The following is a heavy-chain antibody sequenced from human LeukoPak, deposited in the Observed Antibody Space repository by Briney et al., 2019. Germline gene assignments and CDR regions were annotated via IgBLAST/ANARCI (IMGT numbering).Heavy chain of an antibody. V-gene: IGHV1-69*04. Sequence: ASVKVSCKASGYTFTNYGISWVRQAPGQGLEWMGRIIPILGIANYAQKFQGRVTITADKSTSTAYMELSSLRSEDTAVYYCASRYSYASIAARPFDYWGQGTLVTVSS. D-gene: IGHD6-6*01. CDR1: GYTFTNYG. CDR2: IIPILGIA. CDR3: ASRYSYASIAARPFDY. J-gene: IGHJ4*02.